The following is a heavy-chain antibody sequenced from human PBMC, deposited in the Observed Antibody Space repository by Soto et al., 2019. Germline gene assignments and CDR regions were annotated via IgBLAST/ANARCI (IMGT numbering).Heavy chain of an antibody. CDR3: ARAPVRSTFCSWFDS. V-gene: IGHV1-18*01. Sequence: ASVKVSCKASGYRFMTYGITWVRQAPGQGLEWMGGISPYNGNRHYVQQFQDRVTMTTETSTSTAYMELRSLRSDDTAVYYCARAPVRSTFCSWFDSWGPGTLVTVSS. CDR2: ISPYNGNR. CDR1: GYRFMTYG. J-gene: IGHJ5*01. D-gene: IGHD2-2*01.